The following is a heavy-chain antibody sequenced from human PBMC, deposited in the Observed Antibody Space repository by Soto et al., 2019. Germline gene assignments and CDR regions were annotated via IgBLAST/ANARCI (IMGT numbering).Heavy chain of an antibody. CDR2: INHSGST. CDR1: GGSFSGYY. CDR3: ARGFSNYVYYYMDV. Sequence: SDTLSLTCAVYGGSFSGYYWSWIRQPPGKGLEWIGEINHSGSTNYNPSLKSRVTISVDTSKNQFSLKLSSVTAADTAVYYCARGFSNYVYYYMDVWGKGTTVTVSS. V-gene: IGHV4-34*01. D-gene: IGHD4-4*01. J-gene: IGHJ6*03.